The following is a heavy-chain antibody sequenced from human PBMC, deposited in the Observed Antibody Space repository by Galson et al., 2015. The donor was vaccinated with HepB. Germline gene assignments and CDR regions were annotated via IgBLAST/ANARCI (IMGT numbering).Heavy chain of an antibody. D-gene: IGHD5/OR15-5a*01. CDR3: ARDSPRDDLRFAGRGGMDV. CDR1: GGSISSGGYY. J-gene: IGHJ6*02. Sequence: TLSLTCTVSGGSISSGGYYWSWIRQHPGKGLEWVEYIYYSGSTYYNPSLKSRVTISVDTSKNQFSLKLSSVTAADTAVYYCARDSPRDDLRFAGRGGMDVWGQGTTVTVSS. CDR2: IYYSGST. V-gene: IGHV4-31*03.